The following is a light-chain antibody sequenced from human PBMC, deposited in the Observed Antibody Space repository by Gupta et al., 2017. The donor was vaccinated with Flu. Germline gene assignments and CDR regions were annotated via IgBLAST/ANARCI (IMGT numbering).Light chain of an antibody. V-gene: IGLV3-21*02. Sequence: GHNIGSKSVPWYQQKPGQAPVLVVYLDTTRPSGIPERFSGSNSGNTATLTISRVEAGDEADYYCRVWDPTSAYVFGGGTKVTVL. J-gene: IGLJ1*01. CDR2: LDT. CDR3: RVWDPTSAYV. CDR1: NIGSKS.